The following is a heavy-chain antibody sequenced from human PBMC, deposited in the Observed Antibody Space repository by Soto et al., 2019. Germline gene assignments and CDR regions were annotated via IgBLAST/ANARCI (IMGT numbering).Heavy chain of an antibody. CDR3: ARDTDGGNVGGWHAFDI. D-gene: IGHD3-16*01. V-gene: IGHV4-30-4*01. J-gene: IGHJ3*02. Sequence: QVQLQESGPGLVKPSQTLSLTCTVSGGSISSGDYYWSWIRQPPGKGLEWIGYIYYSGSTYYTPSLKSRVTISVDTTKNQFSLKLSSVTAAHTAVYYCARDTDGGNVGGWHAFDIWGQGTMVTVSS. CDR2: IYYSGST. CDR1: GGSISSGDYY.